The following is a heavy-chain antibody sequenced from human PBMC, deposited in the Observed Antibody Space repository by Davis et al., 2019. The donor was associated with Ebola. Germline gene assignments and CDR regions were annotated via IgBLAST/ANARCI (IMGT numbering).Heavy chain of an antibody. D-gene: IGHD2-15*01. CDR1: GYTFTNYY. J-gene: IGHJ4*02. CDR3: ARDHCSGGSCYSRYFDY. V-gene: IGHV1-46*01. Sequence: ASVKVSCKASGYTFTNYYMHWVRQAPGQGLEWMGIINPSGGSTSYAQKFQGRVTMTRDTSTSTVYMELSSLRSEDTAVYYCARDHCSGGSCYSRYFDYWGQGTLVTVSS. CDR2: INPSGGST.